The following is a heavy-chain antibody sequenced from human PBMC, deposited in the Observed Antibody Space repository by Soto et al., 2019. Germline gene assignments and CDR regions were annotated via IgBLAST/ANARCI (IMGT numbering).Heavy chain of an antibody. Sequence: SETLSLTCAVYGGSFSGYYWTWIRQPPGTGLEWIGEINHSGSTNYNPSLKSRVTISVDTSKNQFSLKLTSVTAADTAVYYCARDKITGPFDYWAQEPLVTVSS. CDR1: GGSFSGYY. D-gene: IGHD2-8*02. CDR3: ARDKITGPFDY. J-gene: IGHJ4*02. CDR2: INHSGST. V-gene: IGHV4-34*01.